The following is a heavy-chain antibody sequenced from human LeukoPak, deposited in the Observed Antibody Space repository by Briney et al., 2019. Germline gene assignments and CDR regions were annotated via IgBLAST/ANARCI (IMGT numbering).Heavy chain of an antibody. V-gene: IGHV3-23*01. CDR3: ARGSGSYSGGMDV. J-gene: IGHJ6*02. CDR1: GFTYSNYA. Sequence: GGSLRLSCAASGFTYSNYAMSWVRQAPGKGLEWVSSIGDSGFSTYYADSVKGRFTISRDNSKNTLYLQMNSLRAEDTAVYYCARGSGSYSGGMDVWGQGTTVTVSS. CDR2: IGDSGFST. D-gene: IGHD3-10*01.